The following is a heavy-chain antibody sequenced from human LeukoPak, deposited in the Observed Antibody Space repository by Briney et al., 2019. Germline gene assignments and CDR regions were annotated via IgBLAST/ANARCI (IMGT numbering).Heavy chain of an antibody. CDR2: INTDGTVT. CDR3: ATKQWLAPPPDS. Sequence: GGSLRLSCAASGFTFSKYWMLWVRQAPGKGLESVSRINTDGTVTTYADSVKGRFTVSRDNADNTMFLQMNSVRDEDTAVYYWATKQWLAPPPDSWGQGTPDTVSS. J-gene: IGHJ5*01. D-gene: IGHD6-19*01. V-gene: IGHV3-74*01. CDR1: GFTFSKYW.